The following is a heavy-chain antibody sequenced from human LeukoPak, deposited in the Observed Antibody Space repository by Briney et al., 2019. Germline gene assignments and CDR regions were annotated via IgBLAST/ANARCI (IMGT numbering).Heavy chain of an antibody. J-gene: IGHJ4*02. CDR2: INPYSGVT. CDR1: EYTFTDYN. CDR3: ARGGCSSTSCYAYDY. V-gene: IGHV1-2*02. Sequence: ASVKVSCKASEYTFTDYNMHWVRQAPGQGLEWMGWINPYSGVTNYAQKFQARVTMTRDTSIRTAYMEMSSLESEDTAVYYCARGGCSSTSCYAYDYWGQGTLVTVSS. D-gene: IGHD2-2*01.